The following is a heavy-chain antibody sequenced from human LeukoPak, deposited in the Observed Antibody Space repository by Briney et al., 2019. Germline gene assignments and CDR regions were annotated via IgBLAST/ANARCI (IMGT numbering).Heavy chain of an antibody. V-gene: IGHV4-61*01. Sequence: SQTLSLTCTVSGGSVSSGSYYWSWIRQPPGKGLEWIGYIYYSGSTNYNPSLKSRVTISVDTSKNQFSLKLSSVTAADTAVYYCARGALLYYDFWSGPMGYNFDYWGQGTLVTVSS. CDR1: GGSVSSGSYY. D-gene: IGHD3-3*01. J-gene: IGHJ4*02. CDR3: ARGALLYYDFWSGPMGYNFDY. CDR2: IYYSGST.